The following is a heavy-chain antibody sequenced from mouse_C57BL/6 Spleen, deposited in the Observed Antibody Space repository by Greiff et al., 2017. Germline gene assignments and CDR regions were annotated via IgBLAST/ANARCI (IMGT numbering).Heavy chain of an antibody. V-gene: IGHV5-4*03. Sequence: EVKLQESGGGLVKPGGSLKLSCAASGFTFSSYAMSWVRQTPEKRLEWVATISDGGSYTYYPDNVQGRFTISRDNDKNNLYLQMSHLKSEDTAMYYCASRSTMITTYGYWYFDVWGTGTTVTVSS. D-gene: IGHD2-4*01. J-gene: IGHJ1*03. CDR1: GFTFSSYA. CDR2: ISDGGSYT. CDR3: ASRSTMITTYGYWYFDV.